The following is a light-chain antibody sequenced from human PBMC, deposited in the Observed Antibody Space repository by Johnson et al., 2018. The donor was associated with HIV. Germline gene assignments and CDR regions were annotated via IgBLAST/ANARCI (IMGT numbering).Light chain of an antibody. CDR1: TSNIGDHS. J-gene: IGLJ1*01. CDR3: GTWDTSLSAPYV. V-gene: IGLV1-51*02. Sequence: QSVLTQPPSVSAAPGRWVTVSCSGTTSNIGDHSVSWFQHLPGAAPKLLIYDNDRRPSGVPDRFSGSKSAASATLDITGLQSLDEADYYCGTWDTSLSAPYVFGTGTKVTVL. CDR2: DND.